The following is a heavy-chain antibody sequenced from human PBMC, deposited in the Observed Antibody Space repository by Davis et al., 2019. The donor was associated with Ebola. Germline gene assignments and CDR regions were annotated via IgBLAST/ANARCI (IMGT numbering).Heavy chain of an antibody. V-gene: IGHV5-51*01. CDR3: ARHGPENFYASSGYPDY. J-gene: IGHJ4*02. D-gene: IGHD3-22*01. CDR2: ISPDDSDT. CDR1: GYSFTSFW. Sequence: GESLKISCKGSGYSFTSFWIGWVRQMPGKGLEWMGIISPDDSDTTYSPSFQGHVTISVDKSLNPAYLQWSSLKASDTAMYYCARHGPENFYASSGYPDYWGQGTLVTVSS.